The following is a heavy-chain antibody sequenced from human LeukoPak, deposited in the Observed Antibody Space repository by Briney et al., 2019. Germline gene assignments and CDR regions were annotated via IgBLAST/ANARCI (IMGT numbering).Heavy chain of an antibody. Sequence: PGGSLRLSCAASGFTFSSYWMHWVRHAPGKGLVWVSRINSDGSSTSYADSAKGRFTISRDNAKNTLYLQMNSLRAEDTAVYYCARDRESSSSWLLDYWGQGTLVTVSS. D-gene: IGHD6-13*01. CDR2: INSDGSST. CDR1: GFTFSSYW. J-gene: IGHJ4*02. V-gene: IGHV3-74*01. CDR3: ARDRESSSSWLLDY.